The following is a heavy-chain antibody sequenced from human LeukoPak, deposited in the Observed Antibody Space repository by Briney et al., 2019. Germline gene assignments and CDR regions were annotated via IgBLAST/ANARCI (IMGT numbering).Heavy chain of an antibody. CDR1: GFTFSSYA. CDR3: ARGVVGATAFAY. V-gene: IGHV3-23*01. Sequence: GGSLRLSCAASGFTFSSYAMSWVRQAPGKGLEWVSAISGSGGSTYYADSVKGRFTISRDNSKNTLYLQMNSLRAEDTAVYYCARGVVGATAFAYWGQGTVVTASS. CDR2: ISGSGGST. D-gene: IGHD1-26*01. J-gene: IGHJ4*02.